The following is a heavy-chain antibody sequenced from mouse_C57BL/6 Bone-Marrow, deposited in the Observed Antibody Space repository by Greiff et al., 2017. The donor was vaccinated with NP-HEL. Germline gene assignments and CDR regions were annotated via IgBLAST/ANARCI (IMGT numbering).Heavy chain of an antibody. CDR2: ISDGGSYT. V-gene: IGHV5-4*03. Sequence: EVKLVESRGGLVKPGGSLKLSCAASGFTFSSYAMSWVRQTPEKRLEWVATISDGGSYTSYPDNVKGRFTISRDNAKNNLYLQMSHLKSEDTAMYYCARGPLTGLDYWGQGTTLTVSS. D-gene: IGHD4-1*01. CDR1: GFTFSSYA. CDR3: ARGPLTGLDY. J-gene: IGHJ2*01.